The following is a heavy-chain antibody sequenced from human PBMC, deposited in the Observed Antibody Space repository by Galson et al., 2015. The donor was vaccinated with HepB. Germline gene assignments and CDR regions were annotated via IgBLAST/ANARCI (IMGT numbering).Heavy chain of an antibody. D-gene: IGHD5-18*01. J-gene: IGHJ4*02. CDR2: INPYNGNA. CDR1: GYIFSSYG. CDR3: ARDRSVDTAMADFDY. Sequence: SVKVSCKASGYIFSSYGINWVRQAPGQGLEWMGWINPYNGNANYAQKLQGRVTMTTDTSTSTAYMELRSLRSDDTAVYYCARDRSVDTAMADFDYWGQGTLVTVSS. V-gene: IGHV1-18*01.